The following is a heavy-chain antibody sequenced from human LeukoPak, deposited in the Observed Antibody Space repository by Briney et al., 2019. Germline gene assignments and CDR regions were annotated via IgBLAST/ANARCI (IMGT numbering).Heavy chain of an antibody. CDR2: IYKDGRT. CDR3: AKSLTYYHENSDSI. Sequence: PGGSLRLSSAASGFIVSSNYMTWVRQAPGKGLEWVSVIYKDGRTFYADSVKGRFTISRDNSKNTLYLQMNSLRAEDTAVYYCAKSLTYYHENSDSIWGQGTLVTVSS. V-gene: IGHV3-53*01. CDR1: GFIVSSNY. D-gene: IGHD3-22*01. J-gene: IGHJ4*02.